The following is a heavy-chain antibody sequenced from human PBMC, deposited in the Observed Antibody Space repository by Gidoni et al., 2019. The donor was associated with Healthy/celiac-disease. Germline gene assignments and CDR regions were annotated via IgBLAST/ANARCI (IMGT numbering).Heavy chain of an antibody. Sequence: EVQLVESGGGLVKPGGSLRLSCPASGFTFSSYSMNSVRQAPGKGLEWVSSISSSSSYTYYADSVKGRFTISRDNAKNSLYLQMNSLRAEDTAVYYCARDQAPSIAARPSPNYMDVWGKGTTVTVSS. CDR1: GFTFSSYS. D-gene: IGHD6-6*01. V-gene: IGHV3-21*01. CDR3: ARDQAPSIAARPSPNYMDV. J-gene: IGHJ6*03. CDR2: ISSSSSYT.